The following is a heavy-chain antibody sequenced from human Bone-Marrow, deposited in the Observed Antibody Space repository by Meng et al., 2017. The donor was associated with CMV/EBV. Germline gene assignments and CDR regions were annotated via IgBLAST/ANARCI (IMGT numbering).Heavy chain of an antibody. CDR3: AGDLSSGYDFWSGSPLYGMDV. CDR2: ISSSGSTI. D-gene: IGHD3-3*01. J-gene: IGHJ6*02. V-gene: IGHV3-48*04. CDR1: GFTFSSYA. Sequence: GESLKISCAASGFTFSSYAVSWVRQAPGKGLEWVSYISSSGSTIYYADSVKGRFSISRDNAKNSLYLQMNSLRAEDTAVYYCAGDLSSGYDFWSGSPLYGMDVWGQGTTVTVSS.